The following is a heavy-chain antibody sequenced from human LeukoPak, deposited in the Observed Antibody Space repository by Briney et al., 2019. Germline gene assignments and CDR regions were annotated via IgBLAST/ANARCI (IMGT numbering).Heavy chain of an antibody. Sequence: GGSLRLSCTASGFTFSDYSMNWVRQAPGKGLEWVSYISFSVNTKYYGDSVKGRFTISRDNAKNSLYLHMDSLRAEDTAVYYCARGAYSSGWAYFDHWGQGTLVTVSS. V-gene: IGHV3-48*04. CDR3: ARGAYSSGWAYFDH. CDR1: GFTFSDYS. J-gene: IGHJ4*02. CDR2: ISFSVNTK. D-gene: IGHD6-19*01.